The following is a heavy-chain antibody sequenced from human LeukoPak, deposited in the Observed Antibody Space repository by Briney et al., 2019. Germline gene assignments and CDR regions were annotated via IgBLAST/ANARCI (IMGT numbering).Heavy chain of an antibody. J-gene: IGHJ4*02. Sequence: GGSLRLSCAASGFTFSSYEMNWVRQAPGKGLEWVSCISSSGSTIYYADSVKGRFTISRDNSKNTLYLQMNSLRAEDTAIYYCARGTPVPSFFDSWGQGTLVVTVSS. V-gene: IGHV3-48*03. CDR2: ISSSGSTI. CDR3: ARGTPVPSFFDS. D-gene: IGHD4-11*01. CDR1: GFTFSSYE.